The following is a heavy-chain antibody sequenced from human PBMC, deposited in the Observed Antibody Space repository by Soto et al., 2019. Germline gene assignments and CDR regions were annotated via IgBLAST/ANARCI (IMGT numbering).Heavy chain of an antibody. Sequence: QVQLVQSGAEVKKPGSSVKVSCKASVGTFSSYASSWVRQAPGQGLEWMGGIIPIFGTANYAQKFQGRVTITSDESTSTAYMQLSSLRSEDTAVYYCARHRPATPDCMDVWGQGNKVTGSS. V-gene: IGHV1-69*01. J-gene: IGHJ6*02. D-gene: IGHD2-15*01. CDR2: IIPIFGTA. CDR1: VGTFSSYA. CDR3: ARHRPATPDCMDV.